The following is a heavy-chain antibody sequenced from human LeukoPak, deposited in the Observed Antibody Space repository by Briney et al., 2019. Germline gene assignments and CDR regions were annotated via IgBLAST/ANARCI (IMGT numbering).Heavy chain of an antibody. Sequence: PGGSLRLSCAASGFTFSSYEMNWVRQAPGKGLDWVSYISSGGSTLYYADSVKGRFTISRDNAKNSLYLQMNSLRAEDTAVYYCARDPLGSSSWSDAFDIWGQGTVVTVSS. CDR1: GFTFSSYE. V-gene: IGHV3-48*03. CDR3: ARDPLGSSSWSDAFDI. J-gene: IGHJ3*02. D-gene: IGHD6-13*01. CDR2: ISSGGSTL.